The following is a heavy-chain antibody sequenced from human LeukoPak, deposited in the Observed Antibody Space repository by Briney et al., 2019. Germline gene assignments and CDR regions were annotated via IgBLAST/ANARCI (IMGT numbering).Heavy chain of an antibody. V-gene: IGHV4-34*01. J-gene: IGHJ5*02. D-gene: IGHD3-9*01. CDR2: INHSGST. CDR3: ASDPYYDILTGHGGGWFDP. CDR1: GGSFSGYH. Sequence: PSETLSLTCAVYGGSFSGYHWSWIRQPPGKGLEWIGEINHSGSTNYNPSLKSRVTISVDTSKNQFSLKLSSVTAADTAVYYCASDPYYDILTGHGGGWFDPWGQGTLVPVSS.